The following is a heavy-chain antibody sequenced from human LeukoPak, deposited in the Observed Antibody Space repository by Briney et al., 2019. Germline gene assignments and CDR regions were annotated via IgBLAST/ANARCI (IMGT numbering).Heavy chain of an antibody. CDR2: IYNSGST. CDR1: GDSITSYY. Sequence: SETLSLTCTASGDSITSYYWSWIRQSPGKGPEWIGYIYNSGSTYYNPSLKSRVTISVDTSKNQFSLKLSSVTAADTAVYYCARGCGDGYKDDAFDIWGQGTMVTVSS. CDR3: ARGCGDGYKDDAFDI. J-gene: IGHJ3*02. V-gene: IGHV4-59*12. D-gene: IGHD5-24*01.